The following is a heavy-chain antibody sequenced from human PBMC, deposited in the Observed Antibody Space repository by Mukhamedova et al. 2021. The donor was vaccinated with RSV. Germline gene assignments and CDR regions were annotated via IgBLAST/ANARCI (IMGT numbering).Heavy chain of an antibody. D-gene: IGHD3-3*01. CDR3: AKDLANDFWSYPRWGFDY. J-gene: IGHJ4*02. V-gene: IGHV3-23*01. Sequence: VRQAPGKGLEWVSAISGSGGSTYYADSVKGRFTISRDNSKNTLYLQMNSLRAEDTAVYYCAKDLANDFWSYPRWGFDYWGQGTLV. CDR2: ISGSGGST.